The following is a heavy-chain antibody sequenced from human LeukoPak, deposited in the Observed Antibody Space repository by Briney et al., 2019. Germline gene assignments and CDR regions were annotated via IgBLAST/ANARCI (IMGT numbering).Heavy chain of an antibody. CDR2: IIPILGIA. D-gene: IGHD6-19*01. J-gene: IGHJ4*02. CDR1: GGTFSSYA. V-gene: IGHV1-69*04. CDR3: ARDSSGYSSCWYRIDY. Sequence: SVKVSCKASGGTFSSYAISWVRQAPGQGLEWMGRIIPILGIANYAQKFQGRVTITADKSTITAYMELSSLRSEDTAVYYCARDSSGYSSCWYRIDYWGQGTLVTVSS.